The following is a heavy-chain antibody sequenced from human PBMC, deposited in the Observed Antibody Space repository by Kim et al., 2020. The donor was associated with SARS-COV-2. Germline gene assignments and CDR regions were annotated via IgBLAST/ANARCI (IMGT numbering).Heavy chain of an antibody. CDR2: INTNTGTP. Sequence: ASVKVSCRASGYSFTGYAMNWVRQAPGQGPEWMGWINTNTGTPTYALGFTGRFVFSLDTSVSTTYLQISSLKAEDTAVYYCARNLRGLGGTFDIRGQGTM. CDR3: ARNLRGLGGTFDI. V-gene: IGHV7-4-1*02. CDR1: GYSFTGYA. J-gene: IGHJ3*02. D-gene: IGHD7-27*01.